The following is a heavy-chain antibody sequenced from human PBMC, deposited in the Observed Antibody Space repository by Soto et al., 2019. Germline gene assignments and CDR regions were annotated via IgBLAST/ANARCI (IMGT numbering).Heavy chain of an antibody. D-gene: IGHD2-2*02. Sequence: GGSLRLSCAASGFTFSSYSMNWVRQAPGKGLEWVSYISSSSSTIYYADSVKGRFTISRDNAKNSLYLQMNSLRAEDTAVYYYARRYEDIVVVPAAIRLMDVWGKGTTVTVSS. J-gene: IGHJ6*03. CDR2: ISSSSSTI. V-gene: IGHV3-48*01. CDR3: ARRYEDIVVVPAAIRLMDV. CDR1: GFTFSSYS.